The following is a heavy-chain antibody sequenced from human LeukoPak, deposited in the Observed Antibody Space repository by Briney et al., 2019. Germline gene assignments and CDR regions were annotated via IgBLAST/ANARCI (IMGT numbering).Heavy chain of an antibody. V-gene: IGHV1-2*02. Sequence: ASVKVSCKASGYTFSGYYLHWVRQAPGQGLEWMGWINPNSGGTNSAQKFQGRVTMTRDTSIITAYMELSRLRSDDTAVYFCARGYYDSSDYEYFQHWGQGTLVTVSS. J-gene: IGHJ1*01. CDR3: ARGYYDSSDYEYFQH. CDR2: INPNSGGT. CDR1: GYTFSGYY. D-gene: IGHD3-22*01.